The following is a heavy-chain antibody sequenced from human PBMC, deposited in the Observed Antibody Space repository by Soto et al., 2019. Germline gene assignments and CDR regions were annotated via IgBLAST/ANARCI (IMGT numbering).Heavy chain of an antibody. J-gene: IGHJ6*03. CDR3: AKGEVVVVPAATADYYMDV. D-gene: IGHD2-2*01. CDR2: ISGSGGST. V-gene: IGHV3-23*01. Sequence: EVQLLESGGGLVQPGGSLRLSCAASGFTFSSYAMSWARQAPGKGLEWVSAISGSGGSTYYADSVKGRFTISRDNSKNTLYLQMNSLRAEDTAVYYCAKGEVVVVPAATADYYMDVWGKGTTVTVSS. CDR1: GFTFSSYA.